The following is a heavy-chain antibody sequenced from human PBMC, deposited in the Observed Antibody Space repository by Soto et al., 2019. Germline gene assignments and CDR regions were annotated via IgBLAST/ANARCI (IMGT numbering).Heavy chain of an antibody. CDR1: GFSLNTIEVG. CDR3: AHVSYDFWGDYLFHDFDF. D-gene: IGHD3-3*01. V-gene: IGHV2-5*01. CDR2: IYWTGDE. Sequence: QITLKESGPTLVKPTQTLTLTCTFSGFSLNTIEVGVGWIRHPPGKALEWLALIYWTGDERYSPSLKSRLTITKDTSKNQVVLTMTNMDPVDTATYYCAHVSYDFWGDYLFHDFDFWGQGTPVIVSS. J-gene: IGHJ4*02.